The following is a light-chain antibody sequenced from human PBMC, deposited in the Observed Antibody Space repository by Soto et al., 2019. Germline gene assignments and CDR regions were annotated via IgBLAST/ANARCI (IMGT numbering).Light chain of an antibody. CDR2: EVS. Sequence: QSALTQPASVSGSPGQSITISCTGTSSDVGRYNLVSWYQQHPGKAPKLLIYEVSERPSEVSDRFSGSKSGSTASLTISGLQTEDEGNYYCCSYAGSGLGVFGGGTKVTVL. CDR3: CSYAGSGLGV. J-gene: IGLJ3*02. V-gene: IGLV2-23*02. CDR1: SSDVGRYNL.